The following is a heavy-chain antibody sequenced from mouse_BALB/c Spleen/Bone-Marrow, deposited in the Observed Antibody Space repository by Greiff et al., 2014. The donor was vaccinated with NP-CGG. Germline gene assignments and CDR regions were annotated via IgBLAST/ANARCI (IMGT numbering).Heavy chain of an antibody. CDR2: ISYSGST. CDR1: GYSITSDYA. CDR3: ARWGYNGSGFAY. J-gene: IGHJ3*01. D-gene: IGHD1-1*01. Sequence: VQLKESGPGLVKPSQSLSLTCTVTGYSITSDYAWNWIRQFPGNKLEWMGYISYSGSTSYNPSLKSRISITRDTSKNQFFLQLNSVTTGDTATYYCARWGYNGSGFAYWGQGTLVTVSA. V-gene: IGHV3-2*02.